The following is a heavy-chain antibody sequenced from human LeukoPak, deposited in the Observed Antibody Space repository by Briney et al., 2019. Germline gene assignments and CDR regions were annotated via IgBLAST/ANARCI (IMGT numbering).Heavy chain of an antibody. CDR2: IHNSGTT. V-gene: IGHV4-31*03. J-gene: IGHJ4*02. Sequence: SETLSLTCSVSDGSISSGGFYWSWIRQPPGKGLEWIGYIHNSGTTHYNPSLKSRVAISVDTSKNQFSLRLSSVTAADTAVYYCARDRVGALDYWGQGTLVTVSS. D-gene: IGHD1-26*01. CDR1: DGSISSGGFY. CDR3: ARDRVGALDY.